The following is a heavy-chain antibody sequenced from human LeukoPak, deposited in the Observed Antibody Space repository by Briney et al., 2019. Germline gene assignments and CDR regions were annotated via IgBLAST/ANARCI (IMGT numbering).Heavy chain of an antibody. CDR3: ARVEPGYSSSWNGVDY. CDR2: ISSSGSTI. Sequence: GGSLRLSCAASGFTFSSYEMNWVRQAPGKGLEWVSYISSSGSTIYYADSVKGRFTISRDNAKNSLYLQMNSLRAEDTAVYYCARVEPGYSSSWNGVDYWGQGTLVTVSS. J-gene: IGHJ4*02. D-gene: IGHD6-13*01. CDR1: GFTFSSYE. V-gene: IGHV3-48*03.